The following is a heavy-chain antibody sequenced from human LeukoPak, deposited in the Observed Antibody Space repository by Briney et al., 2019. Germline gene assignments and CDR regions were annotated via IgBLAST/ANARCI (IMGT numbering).Heavy chain of an antibody. CDR2: INDDGSTT. J-gene: IGHJ3*01. V-gene: IGHV3-74*01. CDR3: ARGFRAFDF. Sequence: GSLRLSCAASGFTFSSYWMHWVRQAPGKGLVWVSLINDDGSTTFYADSVKGRFTISRDNAKNTLYVQMDSLRAEDTAVYYCARGFRAFDFWAQGTMVTVSS. CDR1: GFTFSSYW.